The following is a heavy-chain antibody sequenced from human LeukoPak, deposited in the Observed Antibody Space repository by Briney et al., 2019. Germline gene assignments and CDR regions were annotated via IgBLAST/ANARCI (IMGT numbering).Heavy chain of an antibody. Sequence: PSETLSRTCTVSGGSISGYYWSWIRQPAGRGLEWIVRIYTSGRTNYNPSLRRRATMSVDTSKNQFSLKLSSVTAAETAVYYSARDRDGYNSVDYWGQGTLVTVSS. CDR2: IYTSGRT. D-gene: IGHD5-24*01. CDR3: ARDRDGYNSVDY. J-gene: IGHJ4*02. V-gene: IGHV4-4*07. CDR1: GGSISGYY.